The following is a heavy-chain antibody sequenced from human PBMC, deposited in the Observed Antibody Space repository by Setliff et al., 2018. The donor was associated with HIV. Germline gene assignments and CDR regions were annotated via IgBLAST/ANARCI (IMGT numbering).Heavy chain of an antibody. J-gene: IGHJ4*02. CDR1: GGSISSHY. V-gene: IGHV4-59*11. Sequence: SETLSLTCTVSGGSISSHYWSWIRQPPGKGLEWIGSIHDSGRTYYNPSLKSRVTISVDTSKNQFSLKLSSVTAADTAVYYCARGSGRSGGSCYSDYWGQGTLVTVSS. CDR2: IHDSGRT. CDR3: ARGSGRSGGSCYSDY. D-gene: IGHD2-15*01.